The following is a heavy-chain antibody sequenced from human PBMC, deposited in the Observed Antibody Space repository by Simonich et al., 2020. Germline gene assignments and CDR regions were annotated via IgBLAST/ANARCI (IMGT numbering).Heavy chain of an antibody. J-gene: IGHJ4*02. CDR2: INHSGST. V-gene: IGHV4-34*01. CDR1: GGSFSGYY. Sequence: QVQLQQWGAGLLKPSETLSLTCAVYGGSFSGYYWSWIRQPPGKGLEWIGEINHSGSTNYNPSLKSRVTISVDTSKNQFSLKLSSVNAADTAVYYCARHLQLGPFDYWGQGTLVTVSS. D-gene: IGHD1-1*01. CDR3: ARHLQLGPFDY.